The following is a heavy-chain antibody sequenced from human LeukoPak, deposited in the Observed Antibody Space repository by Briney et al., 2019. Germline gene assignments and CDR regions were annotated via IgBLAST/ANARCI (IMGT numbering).Heavy chain of an antibody. J-gene: IGHJ4*02. CDR1: GFTVSSNY. CDR3: ARESSLVAAAAFDY. D-gene: IGHD6-25*01. Sequence: GGSLRLSCAASGFTVSSNYMSWVRQAPGKGLEWVAVIWYDGSNKYYADSVKGRFTISRDNSKNTLYLQMNSLRAEDTAVYYCARESSLVAAAAFDYWGQGTLVTVSS. V-gene: IGHV3-33*08. CDR2: IWYDGSNK.